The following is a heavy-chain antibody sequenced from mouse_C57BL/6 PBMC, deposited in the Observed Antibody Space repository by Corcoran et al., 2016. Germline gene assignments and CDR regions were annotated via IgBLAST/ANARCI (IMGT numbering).Heavy chain of an antibody. CDR3: ARGDGYVY. J-gene: IGHJ2*01. CDR1: GYTFTSYW. Sequence: QVQLQQPGAELVRPGTSVKLSCKASGYTFTSYWMHWVKQRPGQGLEWIGVIDPSDSYTNYNQKFKGKATLTVDTSSSTAYMQLSSLTSEDSAVYYCARGDGYVYWGQGTTLTVSS. V-gene: IGHV1-59*01. D-gene: IGHD2-2*01. CDR2: IDPSDSYT.